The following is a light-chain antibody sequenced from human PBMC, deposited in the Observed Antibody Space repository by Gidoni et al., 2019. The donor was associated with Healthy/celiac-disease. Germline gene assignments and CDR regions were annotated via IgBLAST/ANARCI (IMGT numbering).Light chain of an antibody. V-gene: IGKV3-15*01. J-gene: IGKJ2*01. CDR2: GAS. CDR1: QSVSSN. CDR3: QQYNNWPYT. Sequence: DIVSTQSPATLSVSPGERAPLACRASQSVSSNLAWYQQKPGQAPRLLICGASTRATGIPARFSGSGSGTEFTLTISSLQSEDFAVYYCQQYNNWPYTFGQGTKLEIK.